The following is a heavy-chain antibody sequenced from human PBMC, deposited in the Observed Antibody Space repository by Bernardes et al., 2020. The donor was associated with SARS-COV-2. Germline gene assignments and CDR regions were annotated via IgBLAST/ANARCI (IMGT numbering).Heavy chain of an antibody. CDR1: GYSFTSYW. V-gene: IGHV5-51*01. J-gene: IGHJ4*02. CDR3: ARLGRQWLVSRPLRNIYDY. Sequence: GASLKISCKGSGYSFTSYWISWVRQMPGKGLEWMGIIYPGDSDTRYSPSFQGQVTISADKSISTAYLQWSSLKASDTAMYYCARLGRQWLVSRPLRNIYDYWGQGTLVTVSS. D-gene: IGHD6-19*01. CDR2: IYPGDSDT.